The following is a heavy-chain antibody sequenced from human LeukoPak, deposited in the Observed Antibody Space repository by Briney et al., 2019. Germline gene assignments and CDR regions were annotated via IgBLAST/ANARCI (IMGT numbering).Heavy chain of an antibody. Sequence: GGSLRLSCAASGFSFSTHNMNWVRQAPGQGLEWVSFISSNSGYITYADSVKGRFTISRDNAKSSLFLQMNSLRAEDTAVYYCARADCGGDCYVVSWGQGTLVTVSS. J-gene: IGHJ5*02. CDR2: ISSNSGYI. V-gene: IGHV3-21*01. CDR3: ARADCGGDCYVVS. CDR1: GFSFSTHN. D-gene: IGHD2-21*02.